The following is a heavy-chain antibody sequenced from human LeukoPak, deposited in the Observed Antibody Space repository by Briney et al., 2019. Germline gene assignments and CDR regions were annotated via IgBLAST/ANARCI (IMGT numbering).Heavy chain of an antibody. D-gene: IGHD6-13*01. CDR1: GGSISSGGYS. CDR3: ARGRYSSSWLDY. V-gene: IGHV4-30-2*01. Sequence: SETLSLTCAVSGGSISSGGYSWSWIRQPPGKGLEWIGYIYHSGSTYYNPSLKSRVTISVDRSKNQFSLKLSSVTAADTAVYYCARGRYSSSWLDYWGQGTLVTVSS. J-gene: IGHJ4*02. CDR2: IYHSGST.